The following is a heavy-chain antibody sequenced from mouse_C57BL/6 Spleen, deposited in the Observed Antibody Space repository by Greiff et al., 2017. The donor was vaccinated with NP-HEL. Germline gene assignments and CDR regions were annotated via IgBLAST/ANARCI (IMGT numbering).Heavy chain of an antibody. V-gene: IGHV7-3*01. CDR1: GFTFTDYY. D-gene: IGHD1-1*01. Sequence: EVKLLESGGGLVQPGGSLSLSCAASGFTFTDYYMSWVRQPPGKALEWLGFIRNKANGYTTEYSASVNGRFTISRDNSQSILYLQMNALRAEDSATYYCAIDKGGSSSFAYWSQGTLVTVSA. CDR3: AIDKGGSSSFAY. J-gene: IGHJ3*01. CDR2: IRNKANGYTT.